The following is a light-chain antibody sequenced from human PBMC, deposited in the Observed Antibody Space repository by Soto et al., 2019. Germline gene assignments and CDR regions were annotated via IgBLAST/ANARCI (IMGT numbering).Light chain of an antibody. V-gene: IGLV2-11*01. CDR3: CSYADIYTLGVV. Sequence: QSALTQPRSVSGSPGQSVTISCTGTSSDVGAYNYVSWYQRHPGKAPKLMIYDVNKRPSGVPDRFSGSKSGNTASLTITGLQAEDEADYYCCSYADIYTLGVVFGGGTKVTDL. CDR1: SSDVGAYNY. J-gene: IGLJ2*01. CDR2: DVN.